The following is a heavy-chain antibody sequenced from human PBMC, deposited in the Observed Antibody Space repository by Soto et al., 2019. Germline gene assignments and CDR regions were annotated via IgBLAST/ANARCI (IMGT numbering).Heavy chain of an antibody. CDR3: ARDVLFAFDI. CDR2: IYHSGST. J-gene: IGHJ3*02. V-gene: IGHV4-30-2*01. D-gene: IGHD2-15*01. CDR1: GGSISSGGYS. Sequence: SDTLSLTCAVSGGSISSGGYSWSWIRQPPGKGLEWIGYIYHSGSTYYNPSLKSRVTISVDRSKNQFSLKLSSVTAADTAVYYCARDVLFAFDIWGQGTMVTVSS.